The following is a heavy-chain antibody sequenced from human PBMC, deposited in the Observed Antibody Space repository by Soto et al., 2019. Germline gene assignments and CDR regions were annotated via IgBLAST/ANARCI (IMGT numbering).Heavy chain of an antibody. J-gene: IGHJ5*02. V-gene: IGHV1-69*02. CDR2: IIPILGIA. CDR1: GGTFSSYT. CDR3: ARAGRRLWFGEWDWFDP. Sequence: QVQLVQSGAEVKKPGSSVKVSCKASGGTFSSYTISWVRQAPGQGLEWMGRIIPILGIANYAQKFQGRVTITADKSTSTAYMERSSLRSEDTAVYYCARAGRRLWFGEWDWFDPWGQGTLVTVSS. D-gene: IGHD3-10*01.